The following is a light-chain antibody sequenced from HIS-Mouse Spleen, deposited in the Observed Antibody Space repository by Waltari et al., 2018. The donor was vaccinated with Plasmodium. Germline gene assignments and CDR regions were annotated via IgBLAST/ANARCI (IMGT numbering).Light chain of an antibody. CDR3: QQYGSSPYT. CDR1: QSVSSSY. V-gene: IGKV3-20*01. J-gene: IGKJ2*01. Sequence: EIVLTQSPGTLSLSPGERATLSCRASQSVSSSYLAWYQQEPGQAPRLLISGASSRATCIPDRFSGSGSGTDFTLTISRLEPEDFAVYYCQQYGSSPYTFGQGTKLEIK. CDR2: GAS.